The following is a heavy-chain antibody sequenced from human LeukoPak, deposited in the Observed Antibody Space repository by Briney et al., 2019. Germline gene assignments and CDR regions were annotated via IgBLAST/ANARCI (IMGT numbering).Heavy chain of an antibody. J-gene: IGHJ4*02. V-gene: IGHV3-21*01. Sequence: GGSLRLSCAASGFTVSSNYMSWVRQAPGEGLEWVSSISSSSSYIYSGDSVEGRFTISRDNAKNSLYLQMNSLRAEDTAVYYCARGSSTSWYLSGHFDYWGQGTLVIVSS. D-gene: IGHD2-2*01. CDR2: ISSSSSYI. CDR3: ARGSSTSWYLSGHFDY. CDR1: GFTVSSNY.